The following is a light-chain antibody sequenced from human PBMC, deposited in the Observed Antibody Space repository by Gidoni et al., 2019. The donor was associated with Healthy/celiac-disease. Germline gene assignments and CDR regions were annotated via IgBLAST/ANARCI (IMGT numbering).Light chain of an antibody. Sequence: QSALTQPASVSRSPGPSITISCTGTSSDVGGYNYVSWYQQHPGKAPKLMIYEVSNRPSGVSNRFSGSKSGNTASLTISGLQAEDEADYYCSSYTSSSTLVFGTGTKVTVL. CDR3: SSYTSSSTLV. V-gene: IGLV2-14*01. CDR1: SSDVGGYNY. CDR2: EVS. J-gene: IGLJ1*01.